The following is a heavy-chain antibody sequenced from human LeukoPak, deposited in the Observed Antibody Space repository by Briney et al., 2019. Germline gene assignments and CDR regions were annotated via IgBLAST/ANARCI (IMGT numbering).Heavy chain of an antibody. CDR3: AKDIYDSSGYYFPTPDY. J-gene: IGHJ4*02. Sequence: GGSLRLSCAASGFTFSNYAMSWVRQAPGKGLEWVSAISGSGGSTYYADSVEGRFTISRDNSKNTLYLQMNSLRAEDTAVYYCAKDIYDSSGYYFPTPDYWGQGTLVTVSS. V-gene: IGHV3-23*01. CDR2: ISGSGGST. CDR1: GFTFSNYA. D-gene: IGHD3-22*01.